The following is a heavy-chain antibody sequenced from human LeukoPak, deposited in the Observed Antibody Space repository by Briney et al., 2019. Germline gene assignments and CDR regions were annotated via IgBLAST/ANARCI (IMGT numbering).Heavy chain of an antibody. CDR1: GYTFTSYY. D-gene: IGHD3-10*01. Sequence: ASVKVSCTASGYTFTSYYMHWVRQAPGQGLEWMGIINPSGGSTSYAQKFQGRVTMTRDMSTSTVYMELSSLRSEDTAVYYCARERMVRGVRGNWFDPWGQGTLVTVSS. V-gene: IGHV1-46*01. CDR2: INPSGGST. J-gene: IGHJ5*02. CDR3: ARERMVRGVRGNWFDP.